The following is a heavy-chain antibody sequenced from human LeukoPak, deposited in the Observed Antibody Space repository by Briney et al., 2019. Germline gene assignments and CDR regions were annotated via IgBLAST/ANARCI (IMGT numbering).Heavy chain of an antibody. CDR3: ARGATRGYYYGMDV. V-gene: IGHV1-69*13. CDR1: GYTFTSYY. J-gene: IGHJ6*02. Sequence: SVKVSCKASGYTFTSYYMHWVRQAPGQGLEWMGGIIPIFGTANYAQKFQGRVTITADESTSTAYMELSSLRSEDTAVYYCARGATRGYYYGMDVWGQGTTVTVSS. CDR2: IIPIFGTA. D-gene: IGHD3-10*01.